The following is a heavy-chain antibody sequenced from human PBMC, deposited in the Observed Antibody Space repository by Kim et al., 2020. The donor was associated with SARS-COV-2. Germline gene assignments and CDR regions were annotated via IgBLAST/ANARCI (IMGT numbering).Heavy chain of an antibody. CDR2: IHQDGSDK. D-gene: IGHD3-3*02. CDR1: GFAFSSFW. V-gene: IGHV3-7*03. CDR3: ARGQWRIFDY. Sequence: GGSLRLSCAASGFAFSSFWMGWVRQAPGKGLEWVASIHQDGSDKYYVDSVKGRFTMSRDNAKNLLYLQMNSLRADDTAVYYCARGQWRIFDYWGQGALVT. J-gene: IGHJ4*02.